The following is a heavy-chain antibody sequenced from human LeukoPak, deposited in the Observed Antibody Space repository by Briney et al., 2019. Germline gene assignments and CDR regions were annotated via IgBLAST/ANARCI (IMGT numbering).Heavy chain of an antibody. CDR1: GGSFSGYY. Sequence: SETLSLTCAVYGGSFSGYYWSWIRQPPGKGLEWIGEINHSGSTNYNPSLKSRVTISVDTSKNQFSPKLSSVTAADTAVYYCARSSHATMIVVVITKAGYFQHWGQGTLVTVSS. CDR2: INHSGST. J-gene: IGHJ1*01. D-gene: IGHD3-22*01. CDR3: ARSSHATMIVVVITKAGYFQH. V-gene: IGHV4-34*01.